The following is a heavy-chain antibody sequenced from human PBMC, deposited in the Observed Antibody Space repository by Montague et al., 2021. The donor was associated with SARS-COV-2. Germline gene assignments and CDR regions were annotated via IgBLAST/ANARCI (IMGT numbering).Heavy chain of an antibody. V-gene: IGHV4-39*01. J-gene: IGHJ4*02. CDR2: IYYSGST. D-gene: IGHD5-24*01. Sequence: SETLSLTCTVSGGSISSSSYYWGWIRQPPGKGLEWIGSIYYSGSTYYXXXLKSRVTISVDTSKNQFSLKLSTVTAAGTAVYYCARHFKVTFVRWLQPRGGFDYWGQGTLVTVSS. CDR3: ARHFKVTFVRWLQPRGGFDY. CDR1: GGSISSSSYY.